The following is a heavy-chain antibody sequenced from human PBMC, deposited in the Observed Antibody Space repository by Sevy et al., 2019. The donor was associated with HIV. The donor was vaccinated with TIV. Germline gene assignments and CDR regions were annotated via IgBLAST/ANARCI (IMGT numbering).Heavy chain of an antibody. CDR3: ARSIAVGLYYYYYYGMDV. J-gene: IGHJ6*02. V-gene: IGHV3-11*01. D-gene: IGHD6-19*01. Sequence: GGSLRLSCAASGFTFSDYYMSWIRQAPGKGLEWLSYISGSDNTIYYADSVKGRFTISRDNTKKSLYLQMNSLRAEDTAVYYCARSIAVGLYYYYYYGMDVWGQGTTVTVSS. CDR2: ISGSDNTI. CDR1: GFTFSDYY.